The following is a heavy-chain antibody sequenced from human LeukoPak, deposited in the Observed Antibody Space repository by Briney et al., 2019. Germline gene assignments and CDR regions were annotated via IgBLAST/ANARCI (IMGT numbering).Heavy chain of an antibody. CDR3: ARASKGMIVVVPKIDY. CDR1: GGSISSGGYY. J-gene: IGHJ4*02. Sequence: SETLSHTCTVSGGSISSGGYYWSWIRQHPGKGLEWIGYIYYSGSTYYNPSLKSRVTISVDTSKNQFSLKLSSVTAADTAVYYCARASKGMIVVVPKIDYWGQGTLVTVSS. CDR2: IYYSGST. V-gene: IGHV4-31*03. D-gene: IGHD3-22*01.